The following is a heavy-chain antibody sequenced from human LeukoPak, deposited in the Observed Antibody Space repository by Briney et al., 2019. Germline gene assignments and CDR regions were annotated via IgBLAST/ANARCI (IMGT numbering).Heavy chain of an antibody. V-gene: IGHV3-7*01. D-gene: IGHD6-19*01. J-gene: IGHJ1*01. CDR1: GFTVSSNY. Sequence: GGSLRLSCAASGFTVSSNYMSWVRQAPGKGLEWVANIKQDGSEKYYVDSVKGRFTISRDNAKNSLYLQMNSLRAEDTAVYYCARVDSSGWYRYFQHWGQGTLVTVSS. CDR3: ARVDSSGWYRYFQH. CDR2: IKQDGSEK.